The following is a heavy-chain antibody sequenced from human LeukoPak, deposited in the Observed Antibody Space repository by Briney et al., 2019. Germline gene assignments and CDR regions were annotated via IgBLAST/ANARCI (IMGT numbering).Heavy chain of an antibody. CDR3: ARVLVVAGPFDY. CDR2: IYHSGST. CDR1: GYSISSGYY. V-gene: IGHV4-38-2*02. D-gene: IGHD2-15*01. Sequence: SETLSPTCTVSGYSISSGYYWGWIRQPPGKGLEWIGSIYHSGSTYYNPSLKSRVTISVDTSKNQFSLKLSSVTAADTAVYYCARVLVVAGPFDYWGQGTLVTVSS. J-gene: IGHJ4*02.